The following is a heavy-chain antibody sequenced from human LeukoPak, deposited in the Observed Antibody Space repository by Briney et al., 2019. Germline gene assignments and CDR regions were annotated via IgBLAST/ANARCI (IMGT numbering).Heavy chain of an antibody. D-gene: IGHD4-17*01. J-gene: IGHJ4*02. Sequence: GGSLRLSCAASGFTFDDYAMHWVRQAPGKGLEWVSLISGDGGSTYYADSVKGRFTISRDNAKNSLYLQMNSLRAEDTAVYHCGTVTTNWGQGTLVTVSS. CDR2: ISGDGGST. CDR3: GTVTTN. V-gene: IGHV3-43*02. CDR1: GFTFDDYA.